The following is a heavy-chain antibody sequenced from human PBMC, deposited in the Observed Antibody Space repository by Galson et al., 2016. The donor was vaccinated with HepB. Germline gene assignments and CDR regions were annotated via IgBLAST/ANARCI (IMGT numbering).Heavy chain of an antibody. V-gene: IGHV5-51*03. D-gene: IGHD3-3*01. J-gene: IGHJ1*01. CDR3: VRRRKVALEWLLDV. CDR1: GYTFINYW. Sequence: QSGAEVKKAGDSLKISCKGSGYTFINYWIGWVRQRPGKGLEWIGLIFPYDSDAKYAASFHGLVTMSADKSIDTAYLHWSSLNVSGTGTYYSVRRRKVALEWLLDVWGQGSLLTVSS. CDR2: IFPYDSDA.